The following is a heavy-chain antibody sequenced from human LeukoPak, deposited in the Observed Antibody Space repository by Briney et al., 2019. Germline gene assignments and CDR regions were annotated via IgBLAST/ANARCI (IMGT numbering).Heavy chain of an antibody. V-gene: IGHV4-34*01. J-gene: IGHJ6*02. Sequence: SETLSLTCAVYGGSFSGYYWSWIRQPPGKGLEWIGSIYYSGSTYYNPSLESRVTISVDTSKNQFSLKLSSVTAADTAVYYCARSPHYYYYGMDVWGQGTTVTVSS. CDR1: GGSFSGYY. CDR2: IYYSGST. CDR3: ARSPHYYYYGMDV.